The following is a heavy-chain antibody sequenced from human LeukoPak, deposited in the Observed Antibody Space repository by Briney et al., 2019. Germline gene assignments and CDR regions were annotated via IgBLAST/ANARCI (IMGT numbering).Heavy chain of an antibody. CDR2: ISGSGGST. CDR1: GFTFSSYA. Sequence: GGSLRLSCAASGFTFSSYAMSWVRQAPGKGLEWVSAISGSGGSTYYADSVKGRFTISRDNSKNPLYLQMNRLRAEETAVYCCAKLGYSSGWYVFDYWGQGTLVTVSS. V-gene: IGHV3-23*01. J-gene: IGHJ4*02. CDR3: AKLGYSSGWYVFDY. D-gene: IGHD6-19*01.